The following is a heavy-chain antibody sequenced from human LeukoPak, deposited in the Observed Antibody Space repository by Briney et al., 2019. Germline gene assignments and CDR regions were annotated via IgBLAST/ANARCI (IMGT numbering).Heavy chain of an antibody. CDR2: IYYSGSV. Sequence: SQTLSLTCSVSGGSISSSTYYWVWIRQPPGKGLEWIGSIYYSGSVNYNASLKSRVTISADTSKNQLSLKLTSVTAADTALYYCARQGSGGRALDIWGQGTMVTVSS. CDR1: GGSISSSTYY. V-gene: IGHV4-39*01. CDR3: ARQGSGGRALDI. J-gene: IGHJ3*02.